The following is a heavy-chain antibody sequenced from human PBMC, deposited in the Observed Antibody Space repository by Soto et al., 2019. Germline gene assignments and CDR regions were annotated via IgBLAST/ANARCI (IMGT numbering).Heavy chain of an antibody. J-gene: IGHJ4*02. CDR3: ARGLGYSDFDVHY. CDR1: GYTFTNSG. CDR2: IRVNNGDT. V-gene: IGHV1-18*01. Sequence: ASVKVSCKASGYTFTNSGFSWVRQAPGQGLEWVGWIRVNNGDTHYAQKLQGRVTMTTDTSTSTAFMELRSLRSDDTAVYYCARGLGYSDFDVHYWGPGTLVTVSS. D-gene: IGHD4-17*01.